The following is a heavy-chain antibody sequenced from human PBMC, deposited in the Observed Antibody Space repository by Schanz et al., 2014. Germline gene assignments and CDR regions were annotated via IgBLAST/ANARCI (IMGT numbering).Heavy chain of an antibody. V-gene: IGHV4-4*02. CDR3: ARRSVSPSGNSYGYVVAWFDP. CDR2: IYHSGST. CDR1: GGSISSSNW. D-gene: IGHD5-18*01. Sequence: QVPLQESGPGLVKPSGTLSLTCAVSGGSISSSNWWSWVRQPPGKGLEWIGEIYHSGSTNYKPSLKSRVTIAADKAKTQFSRKRRSVTAADTAVYYCARRSVSPSGNSYGYVVAWFDPWGQGTLVTVSS. J-gene: IGHJ5*02.